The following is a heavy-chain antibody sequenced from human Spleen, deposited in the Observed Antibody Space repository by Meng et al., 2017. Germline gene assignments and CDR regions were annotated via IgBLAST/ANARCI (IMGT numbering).Heavy chain of an antibody. Sequence: GESLKISCAASGFTFSNYWMHWVRQAPGKGLEWVAVISYDGSNKYYADSVKSRFTISRDNSKNTLYLQMNSLRADDTAVYYCARGRTTTVTFLDYWGQGTLVTVSS. V-gene: IGHV3-30*03. D-gene: IGHD4-17*01. J-gene: IGHJ4*02. CDR2: ISYDGSNK. CDR1: GFTFSNYW. CDR3: ARGRTTTVTFLDY.